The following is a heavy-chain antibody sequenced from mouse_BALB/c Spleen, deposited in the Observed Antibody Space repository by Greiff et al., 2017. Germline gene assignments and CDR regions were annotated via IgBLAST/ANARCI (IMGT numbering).Heavy chain of an antibody. J-gene: IGHJ3*01. CDR1: GFTFSNYW. CDR3: TPSTMITGLTY. D-gene: IGHD2-4*01. Sequence: EVQGVESGGGLVQPGGSMKLSCVASGFTFSNYWMNWVRQSPEKGLEWVAEIRLKSNNYATHYAESVKGRFTISRDDSKSSVYLQMNNLRAEDTGIYYCTPSTMITGLTYWGQGTLVTVSA. V-gene: IGHV6-6*02. CDR2: IRLKSNNYAT.